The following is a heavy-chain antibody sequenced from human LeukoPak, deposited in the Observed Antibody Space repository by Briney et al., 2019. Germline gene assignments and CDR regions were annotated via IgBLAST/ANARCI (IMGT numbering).Heavy chain of an antibody. CDR1: GFTFSTYS. Sequence: GGSLRLSCAASGFTFSTYSMNWVRQGPGKGLEWVSAISVSGNTYHADSVKGRFTISRDSSKNTLYLQMNSLRAGDAAVYYCAKAPVTTCSGAYCYPFDYWSQGTLVTVSS. CDR3: AKAPVTTCSGAYCYPFDY. V-gene: IGHV3-23*01. CDR2: ISVSGNT. D-gene: IGHD2-15*01. J-gene: IGHJ4*02.